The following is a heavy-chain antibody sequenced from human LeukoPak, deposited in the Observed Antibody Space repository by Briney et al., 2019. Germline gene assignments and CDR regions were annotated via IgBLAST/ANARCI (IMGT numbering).Heavy chain of an antibody. CDR3: VRDRDY. J-gene: IGHJ4*02. CDR1: GGSISGSNYY. CDR2: IFYSGST. Sequence: PSETLSLTCPVSGGSISGSNYYWTWIRQPPGKGLEWIASIFYSGSTYYSPSLKSRVTISVDTSKNQFSLKLTSLTAADTAVYYCVRDRDYWGQGTLVTVSS. V-gene: IGHV4-39*07.